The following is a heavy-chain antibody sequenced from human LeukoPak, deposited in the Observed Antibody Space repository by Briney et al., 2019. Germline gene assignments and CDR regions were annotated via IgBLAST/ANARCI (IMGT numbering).Heavy chain of an antibody. CDR2: ISWNSGSI. Sequence: GRSLRLSCAASGFTFDDYAMHWVRQAPGKGLEWVSGISWNSGSIGYADSVKGRFTISRDNAKNSLYLQMNSLRAEDMALYYCAKSIRRANTIFGVVIPDAFDIWGQGTMVAVSS. CDR1: GFTFDDYA. CDR3: AKSIRRANTIFGVVIPDAFDI. J-gene: IGHJ3*02. V-gene: IGHV3-9*03. D-gene: IGHD3-3*01.